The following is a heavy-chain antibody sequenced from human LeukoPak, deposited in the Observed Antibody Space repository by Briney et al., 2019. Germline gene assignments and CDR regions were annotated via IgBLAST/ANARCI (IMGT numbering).Heavy chain of an antibody. D-gene: IGHD3-10*01. Sequence: GGSLRLSCAASGFTFDDYGMSWVRQAPGKGLEWVSGINWNGGSTGYADSVKGRFTIPRYTAKNSLYLQMNSLRADDTSLYYFARAPPSGSLAFDMWGQGPMVRVS. CDR3: ARAPPSGSLAFDM. J-gene: IGHJ3*02. V-gene: IGHV3-20*04. CDR2: INWNGGST. CDR1: GFTFDDYG.